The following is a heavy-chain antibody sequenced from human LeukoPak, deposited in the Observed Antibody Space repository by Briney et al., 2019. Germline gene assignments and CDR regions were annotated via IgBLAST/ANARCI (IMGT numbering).Heavy chain of an antibody. CDR2: IKQDGSEK. CDR3: ARGDPWFGESYYYYMDV. J-gene: IGHJ6*03. Sequence: GGSMRLSCAASGFTFSSYWMSWVRQAPGKGLEWVANIKQDGSEKYYVDSVKGRFTISRDNAKNSLYLQMNSLRAEDTAVYYCARGDPWFGESYYYYMDVWGKGTTVTVSS. D-gene: IGHD3-10*01. CDR1: GFTFSSYW. V-gene: IGHV3-7*01.